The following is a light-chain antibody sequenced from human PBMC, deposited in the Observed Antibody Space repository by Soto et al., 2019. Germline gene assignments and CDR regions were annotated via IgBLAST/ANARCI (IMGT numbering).Light chain of an antibody. CDR1: SGDIGSYNR. J-gene: IGLJ1*01. CDR3: SSYTNINTRACV. CDR2: EVT. V-gene: IGLV2-14*01. Sequence: QSVLTRPAFVSGSPGQSITISCTGTSGDIGSYNRVSWYQQHPGKAPKLIIYEVTDRPSGVSNRFSGSKSGNTASLTISGLQAEDEAEYYCSSYTNINTRACVFGTGTKLTVL.